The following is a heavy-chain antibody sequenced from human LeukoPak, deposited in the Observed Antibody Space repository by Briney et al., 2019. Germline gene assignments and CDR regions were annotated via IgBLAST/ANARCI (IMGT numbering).Heavy chain of an antibody. V-gene: IGHV3-23*01. Sequence: SGGSLRLSCAVSGFTFSDYAMSWVRQAPGKGLEWVSSISGSGGSTYHADSVKGRFTISRDNSKSTLSLQMNTLRAEDTAVYYCARGRIAAVMYYFDYWGQGTLVTVSS. CDR1: GFTFSDYA. D-gene: IGHD6-13*01. CDR3: ARGRIAAVMYYFDY. CDR2: ISGSGGST. J-gene: IGHJ4*02.